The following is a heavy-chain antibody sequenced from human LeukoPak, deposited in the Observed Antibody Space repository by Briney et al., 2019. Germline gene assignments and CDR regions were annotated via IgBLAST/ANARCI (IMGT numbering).Heavy chain of an antibody. D-gene: IGHD2-2*01. CDR1: GGSFSGYY. Sequence: PSETLSLTCAVYGGSFSGYYWSWIRQPPGKGLEWIGEINHSGSTNYNPSLKSRVTISVDTSKNQFSLKLSSVTAADTAVYYCARAGCSSTSCQKYFDYWGQGTLATVSS. V-gene: IGHV4-34*01. J-gene: IGHJ4*02. CDR2: INHSGST. CDR3: ARAGCSSTSCQKYFDY.